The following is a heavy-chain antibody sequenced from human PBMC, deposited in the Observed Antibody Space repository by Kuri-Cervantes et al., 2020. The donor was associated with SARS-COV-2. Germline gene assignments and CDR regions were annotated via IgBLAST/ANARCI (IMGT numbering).Heavy chain of an antibody. J-gene: IGHJ4*02. CDR1: GGTFSSYA. D-gene: IGHD2-2*01. CDR2: IIPIIGTA. CDR3: ASCTSCYFGDYRVTFDY. V-gene: IGHV1-69*05. Sequence: SVKVSCKASGGTFSSYAISWVRQAPGQGLEWMGGIIPIIGTANYAQKFQGRVTITTDESTSTAYMELSSLRSEDTAVYYCASCTSCYFGDYRVTFDYWGQGTLVTVSS.